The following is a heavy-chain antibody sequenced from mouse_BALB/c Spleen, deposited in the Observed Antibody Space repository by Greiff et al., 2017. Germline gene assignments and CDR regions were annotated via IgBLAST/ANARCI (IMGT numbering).Heavy chain of an antibody. D-gene: IGHD1-1*01. CDR2: IWTGGGT. CDR3: VRDPFTTVVGSDYAMDY. J-gene: IGHJ4*01. V-gene: IGHV2-9-2*01. CDR1: GFSLTSYD. Sequence: VQLMESGPGLVAPSQSLSITCTVSGFSLTSYDISWIRQPPGKGLEWLGVIWTGGGTNYNSAFMSRLSISKDNSKSQVFLKMNSLQTDDTAIYYCVRDPFTTVVGSDYAMDYWGQGTSVTVSS.